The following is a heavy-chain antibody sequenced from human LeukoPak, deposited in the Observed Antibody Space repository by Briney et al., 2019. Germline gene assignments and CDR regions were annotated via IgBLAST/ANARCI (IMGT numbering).Heavy chain of an antibody. D-gene: IGHD1-26*01. CDR2: ISGSGGST. V-gene: IGHV3-23*01. CDR1: GFTFSSYA. J-gene: IGHJ6*03. CDR3: AKLVGAKQIYYYYYYMDV. Sequence: GGSLRLSCAASGFTFSSYAMSWVRQASGKGLEWVSAISGSGGSTYYADSVKGRFTISRDNSKNTLYLQMNSLRAEDTAVYYCAKLVGAKQIYYYYYYMDVWGKGTTVTVSS.